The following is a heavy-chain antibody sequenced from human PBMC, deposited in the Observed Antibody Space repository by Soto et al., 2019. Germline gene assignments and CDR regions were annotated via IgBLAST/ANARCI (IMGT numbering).Heavy chain of an antibody. CDR3: VRGGYSSSPFDY. CDR2: IYYSGST. V-gene: IGHV4-61*01. Sequence: NPSETLSLTCTVSGGSVSTSSYYWSWIRQPPGKGLEWIGYIYYSGSTNYNPSLKSRVTISIDTSKNQFSLKLSSVTAADTAVYYCVRGGYSSSPFDYWGQGTLVTVSS. CDR1: GGSVSTSSYY. D-gene: IGHD6-6*01. J-gene: IGHJ4*02.